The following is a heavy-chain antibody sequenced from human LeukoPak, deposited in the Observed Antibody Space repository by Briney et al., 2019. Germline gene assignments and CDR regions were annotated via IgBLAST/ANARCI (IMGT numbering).Heavy chain of an antibody. Sequence: TGGSLRLSCAASGFTFSNYWMSWVRQAPGKGLEWVANIKKDGSEKYYVDSVKGRFTISRDDAKSSLYLQMNSLRAEDTAVYYCARRNAMDVWGQGTTVIVFS. CDR3: ARRNAMDV. CDR2: IKKDGSEK. CDR1: GFTFSNYW. J-gene: IGHJ6*02. V-gene: IGHV3-7*03.